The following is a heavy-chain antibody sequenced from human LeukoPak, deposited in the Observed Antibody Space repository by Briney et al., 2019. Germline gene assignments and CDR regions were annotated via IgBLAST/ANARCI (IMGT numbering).Heavy chain of an antibody. Sequence: SETLSLTCTVSGGSISSYYWSWIRQPPGKGLEWIGYIYYSGSTNYNPSLKSRVTISVDTSKNQFSLKLSSVTAADTAVYYCARGRRLVLGLDAFDIWGQGTMVTVSS. V-gene: IGHV4-59*01. J-gene: IGHJ3*02. CDR2: IYYSGST. CDR3: ARGRRLVLGLDAFDI. D-gene: IGHD6-6*01. CDR1: GGSISSYY.